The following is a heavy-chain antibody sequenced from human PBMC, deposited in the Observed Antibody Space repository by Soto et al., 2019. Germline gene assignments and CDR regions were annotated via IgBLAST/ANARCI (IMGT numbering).Heavy chain of an antibody. CDR3: AKDLGHGGRGAFDI. V-gene: IGHV3-30*18. CDR1: GFTFSSYG. D-gene: IGHD7-27*01. CDR2: ISYDGSKK. J-gene: IGHJ3*02. Sequence: QVQLVESGGGVVQPGRSLRLSCAASGFTFSSYGMHWVRQAPGKGLEWVAVISYDGSKKYYADSVKGRFTISRDNSKNTLYLQMNGLRAEDTAVYYCAKDLGHGGRGAFDIWGQGTMVTVSS.